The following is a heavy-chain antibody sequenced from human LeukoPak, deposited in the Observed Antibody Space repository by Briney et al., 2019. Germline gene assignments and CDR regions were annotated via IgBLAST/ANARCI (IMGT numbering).Heavy chain of an antibody. Sequence: SETLSLTCTVSGGSISSYYWSWIRQPPGKGLEWIGDIYYSGSTNYNPSLKRRVTISVDTSKNQFTLKLSSVTAADTAVYYCARAGSGDSSWAEFDYWGQGTLVTVSS. CDR2: IYYSGST. V-gene: IGHV4-59*01. D-gene: IGHD6-13*01. CDR1: GGSISSYY. J-gene: IGHJ4*02. CDR3: ARAGSGDSSWAEFDY.